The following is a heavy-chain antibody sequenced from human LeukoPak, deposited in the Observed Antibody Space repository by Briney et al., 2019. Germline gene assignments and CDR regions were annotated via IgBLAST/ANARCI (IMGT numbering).Heavy chain of an antibody. D-gene: IGHD2-2*02. Sequence: GESLQISCKGSGSTFSSYWIAWVRQLPGKGLEWMGIIDPGDSETRYSPSFQGQVTISADKSISTAYLQWSNLKASDPAMYSCARRSNCTSTTCYIWFDPWGQGTLVTVSS. J-gene: IGHJ5*02. CDR3: ARRSNCTSTTCYIWFDP. CDR1: GSTFSSYW. CDR2: IDPGDSET. V-gene: IGHV5-51*01.